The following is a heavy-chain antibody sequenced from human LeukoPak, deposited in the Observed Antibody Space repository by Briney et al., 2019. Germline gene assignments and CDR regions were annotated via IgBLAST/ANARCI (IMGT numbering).Heavy chain of an antibody. D-gene: IGHD1-26*01. CDR1: GGSISSSSYY. CDR3: ARQGAGGRAFDI. Sequence: SETLSLTCTVSGGSISSSSYYWGWIRQPPGKGLEWIGSIYYSGNTYYNPSLQGRVTISVDTSKNQFSLKLSSVTAADTAVYNCARQGAGGRAFDIWGQGTMVTVSS. V-gene: IGHV4-39*01. J-gene: IGHJ3*02. CDR2: IYYSGNT.